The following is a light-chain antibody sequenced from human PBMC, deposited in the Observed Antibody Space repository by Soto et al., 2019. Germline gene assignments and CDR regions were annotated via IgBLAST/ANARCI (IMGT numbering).Light chain of an antibody. Sequence: DIPMTQSPSTLSASVGDRVTITCRASQSISSWLAWYQQKPGKAPNLLIYKACTLQGGVSSRFSCSGSGTEFTLAIRSQQRYDSANYYCQQYDDIWTFGQGSMVAIK. CDR3: QQYDDIWT. J-gene: IGKJ1*01. CDR2: KAC. V-gene: IGKV1-5*03. CDR1: QSISSW.